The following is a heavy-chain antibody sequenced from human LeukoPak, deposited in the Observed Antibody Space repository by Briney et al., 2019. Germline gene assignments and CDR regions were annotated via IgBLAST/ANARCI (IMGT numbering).Heavy chain of an antibody. J-gene: IGHJ4*02. CDR1: GFTFSSYG. CDR2: ISNDGSKK. Sequence: GGSLRLSCAASGFTFSSYGMHWVRQAPGKGLDWVAVISNDGSKKYYADSVKGRFTISRDNSKNTLSLQVSSLRTEDTAVYYCAKDRYSYTFEYSDSWGQGTLVTVSS. D-gene: IGHD5-18*01. V-gene: IGHV3-30*18. CDR3: AKDRYSYTFEYSDS.